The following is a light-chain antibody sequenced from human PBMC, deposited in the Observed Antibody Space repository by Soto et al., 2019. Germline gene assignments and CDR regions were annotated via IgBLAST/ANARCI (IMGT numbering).Light chain of an antibody. Sequence: SALTQPASVSGSPGQSITISCPGTSSDVAFYNHVSWYQQHPGKAPKLLIYEVNNRPSGVSHRFSGSKSGNTASLTISGLQAEDDAEYYCSLYTTDSTYVFGTGTKGTVL. V-gene: IGLV2-14*01. CDR3: SLYTTDSTYV. CDR1: SSDVAFYNH. J-gene: IGLJ1*01. CDR2: EVN.